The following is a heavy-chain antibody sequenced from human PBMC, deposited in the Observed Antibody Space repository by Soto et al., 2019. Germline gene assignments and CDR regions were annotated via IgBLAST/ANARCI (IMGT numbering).Heavy chain of an antibody. Sequence: ASVKVSCKAPGGSFSTYAISWVRQAPGQGLEWMGGIIPIFGKPDYGQKFQGRVTITADESTTTAYMELSNLRSEDTAVYYCARVRAGVKLGGNYYSAMEFGGQGPTVTFPS. D-gene: IGHD3-10*01. J-gene: IGHJ6*02. CDR3: ARVRAGVKLGGNYYSAMEF. CDR1: GGSFSTYA. V-gene: IGHV1-69*13. CDR2: IIPIFGKP.